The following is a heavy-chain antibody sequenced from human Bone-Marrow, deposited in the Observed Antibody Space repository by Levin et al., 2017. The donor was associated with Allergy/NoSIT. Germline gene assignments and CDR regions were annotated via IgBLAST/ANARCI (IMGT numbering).Heavy chain of an antibody. Sequence: GESLKISCTGSGFTVSNNYMSWVRQAPGKGLEWVSVIYSGGNTYFADSVKGRFTISRDSSKNTLYLEMNSLRVEDTAVYYCAREGDMTTLGRLPRQDYYYSGMDVWGQGTTVIVSS. J-gene: IGHJ6*02. D-gene: IGHD3-16*01. CDR2: IYSGGNT. V-gene: IGHV3-53*01. CDR1: GFTVSNNY. CDR3: AREGDMTTLGRLPRQDYYYSGMDV.